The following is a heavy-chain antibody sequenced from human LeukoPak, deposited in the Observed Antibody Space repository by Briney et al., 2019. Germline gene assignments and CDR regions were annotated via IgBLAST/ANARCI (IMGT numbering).Heavy chain of an antibody. V-gene: IGHV4-39*07. Sequence: PSETLSLTCTVSGDSISSSNSYRGWIRQPPGKGLEWIGSLYYSGSSYYNPSLKSRVTILVDTSKNQFSLKLSSVTAADTAVYYCARDRGSSWALFQHWGQGTLVTVSS. CDR1: GDSISSSNSY. D-gene: IGHD6-13*01. J-gene: IGHJ1*01. CDR3: ARDRGSSWALFQH. CDR2: LYYSGSS.